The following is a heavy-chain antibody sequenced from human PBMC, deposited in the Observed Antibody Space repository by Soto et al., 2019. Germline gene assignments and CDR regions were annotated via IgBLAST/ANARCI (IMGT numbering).Heavy chain of an antibody. CDR3: ARGRLHLGELSFNYFDF. J-gene: IGHJ4*02. CDR1: GGSFSGYY. Sequence: SETLSLTCAVYGGSFSGYYWSWIRQPPGKGLEWIGEINHSGSTNYNPSLKSRVTISIDTSKNQSSLKLNSVTAADTAVYYCARGRLHLGELSFNYFDFWGRGTLVTVSS. CDR2: INHSGST. D-gene: IGHD3-16*02. V-gene: IGHV4-34*01.